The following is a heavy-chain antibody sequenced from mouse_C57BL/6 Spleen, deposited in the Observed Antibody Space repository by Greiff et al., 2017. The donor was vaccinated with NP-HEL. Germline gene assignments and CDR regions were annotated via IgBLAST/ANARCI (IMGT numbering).Heavy chain of an antibody. CDR1: GYAFSSSW. V-gene: IGHV1-82*01. D-gene: IGHD2-3*01. Sequence: VKLMESGPELVKPGASVKISCKASGYAFSSSWMNWVKQRPGKGLEWIGRIYPGDGDTNYNGKFKGKATLTADKSSSTAYMQLSSLTSEDSAVYFCARSGYYLFDYWGQGTTLTVSS. J-gene: IGHJ2*01. CDR3: ARSGYYLFDY. CDR2: IYPGDGDT.